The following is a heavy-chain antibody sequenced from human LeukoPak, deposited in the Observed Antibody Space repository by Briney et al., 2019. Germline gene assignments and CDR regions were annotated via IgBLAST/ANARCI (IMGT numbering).Heavy chain of an antibody. D-gene: IGHD6-6*01. CDR2: ISHTGNT. Sequence: SETLSLTCSVSGGSVSSVGYYWNWIRQPPGGGLEGIASISHTGNTTNYNPSLKSRVTISVDTSKNQFSLKLSSVTAADTAVYYCASLGIAARRNYFDYWGQGTLVTVSS. CDR1: GGSVSSVGYY. CDR3: ASLGIAARRNYFDY. V-gene: IGHV4-61*08. J-gene: IGHJ4*02.